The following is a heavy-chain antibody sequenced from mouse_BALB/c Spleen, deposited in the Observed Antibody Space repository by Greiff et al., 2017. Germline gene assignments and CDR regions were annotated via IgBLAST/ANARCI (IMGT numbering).Heavy chain of an antibody. V-gene: IGHV5-6-4*01. CDR2: ISSGGSYT. CDR3: TRAYGSSYDYAMDY. CDR1: GFTFSSYT. J-gene: IGHJ4*01. D-gene: IGHD1-1*01. Sequence: VKLMESGGGLVKPGGSLKLSCAASGFTFSSYTMSWVRQTPEKRLEWVATISSGGSYTYYPDSVKGRFTISRDNAKNTLYLQMSSLKSEDTAMYYCTRAYGSSYDYAMDYWGQGTSVTVSS.